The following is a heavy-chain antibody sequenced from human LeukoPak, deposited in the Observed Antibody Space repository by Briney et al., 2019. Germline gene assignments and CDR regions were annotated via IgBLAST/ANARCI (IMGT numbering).Heavy chain of an antibody. CDR1: GGSISNYY. D-gene: IGHD6-19*01. CDR2: IYSSGST. CDR3: ARDSSGYYYYYMDV. J-gene: IGHJ6*03. V-gene: IGHV4-59*12. Sequence: SETLSLTCTVSGGSISNYYWSWIRQPPGKGLEWIGYIYSSGSTNFNPSLKSRVTISVDTSKNHFSLNLSSVTAADTAVYYCARDSSGYYYYYMDVWGKGTTVTVSS.